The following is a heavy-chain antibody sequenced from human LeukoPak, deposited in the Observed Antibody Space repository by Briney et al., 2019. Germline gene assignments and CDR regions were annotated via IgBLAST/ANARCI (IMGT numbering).Heavy chain of an antibody. J-gene: IGHJ4*02. Sequence: GASVKVSCKASGGTFSNYAFIWVRQAPGQGLEWMGGIIPMFGATNHAQKFQGRVTITADASTSLVYMEMRSLRAEDTAVYYCAKERFTAVAGTGYFDCWGQGTLVTVSS. D-gene: IGHD6-19*01. CDR3: AKERFTAVAGTGYFDC. V-gene: IGHV1-69*13. CDR2: IIPMFGAT. CDR1: GGTFSNYA.